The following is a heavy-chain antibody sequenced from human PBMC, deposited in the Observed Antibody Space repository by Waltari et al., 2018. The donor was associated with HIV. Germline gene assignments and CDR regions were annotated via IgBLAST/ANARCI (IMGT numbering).Heavy chain of an antibody. Sequence: QVQLVESGGGVVPPVTSLTLSCAASGFPFSDYAMHWVRQPPGKGLEWVASVIYDGSNEDYADSVTGRFTVSRDNSKNTLYLQMDSLRPEDTAVYYCATNSGSYRQGWFDPWGQGTQVTVSS. V-gene: IGHV3-30*01. CDR3: ATNSGSYRQGWFDP. CDR2: VIYDGSNE. CDR1: GFPFSDYA. D-gene: IGHD1-26*01. J-gene: IGHJ5*02.